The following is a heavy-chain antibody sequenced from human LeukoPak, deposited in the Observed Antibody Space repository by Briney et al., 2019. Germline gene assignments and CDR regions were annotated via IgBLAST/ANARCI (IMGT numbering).Heavy chain of an antibody. CDR3: ARNRDGYNSFDY. V-gene: IGHV4-59*12. Sequence: SETLSLTCTVAGGSISSYYWSWVRQPPGKGLEWIGYIYYSGSTNYNPSLKSRVTISVDTSKNQFSLKLSSVTAADTAVYYCARNRDGYNSFDYWGQGTLVTVSS. J-gene: IGHJ4*02. D-gene: IGHD5-24*01. CDR2: IYYSGST. CDR1: GGSISSYY.